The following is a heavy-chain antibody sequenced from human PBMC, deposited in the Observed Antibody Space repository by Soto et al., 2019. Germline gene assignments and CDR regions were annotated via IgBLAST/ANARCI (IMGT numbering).Heavy chain of an antibody. CDR3: ARSALVLRLYVPTADWFDY. D-gene: IGHD2-8*01. CDR2: INPNSGGT. J-gene: IGHJ5*01. V-gene: IGHV1-2*02. CDR1: GYTFSAYY. Sequence: ASVKVSCKSSGYTFSAYYVHWVREAPGQGLEWMGWINPNSGGTKYAQKFQGRATMTSDSSISTAYMELSRLTSDDTAIYYCARSALVLRLYVPTADWFDYWGQGTLVTVSS.